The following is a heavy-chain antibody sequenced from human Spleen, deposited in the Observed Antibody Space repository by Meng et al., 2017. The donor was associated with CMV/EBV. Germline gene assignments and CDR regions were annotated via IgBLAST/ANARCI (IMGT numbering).Heavy chain of an antibody. Sequence: WGGGLFTPSETPSLTCAVYGGSFSCYYWSWIRQPPGKGLEWIGEINHSGSTNYNPSLKSRVTISVDTSKNQFSLKLSSVTAADTAVYYCARGKGRSGPWDYWGQGTLVTVSS. D-gene: IGHD3-3*01. CDR3: ARGKGRSGPWDY. V-gene: IGHV4-34*01. J-gene: IGHJ4*02. CDR1: GGSFSCYY. CDR2: INHSGST.